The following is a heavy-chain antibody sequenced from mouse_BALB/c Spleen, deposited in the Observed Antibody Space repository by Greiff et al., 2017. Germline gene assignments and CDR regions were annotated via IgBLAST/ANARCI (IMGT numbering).Heavy chain of an antibody. CDR1: GYSITSDYA. Sequence: EVQLQQSGPGLVKPSQSLSLTCTVTGYSITSDYAWNWIRQFPGNKLEWMGYISYSGSTSYNPSLKSRISITRDTSKNQFFLQLNSVTTEDTATYYCARSYGSSYGYFDVWGAGTTVTVSS. CDR3: ARSYGSSYGYFDV. J-gene: IGHJ1*01. V-gene: IGHV3-2*02. CDR2: ISYSGST. D-gene: IGHD1-1*01.